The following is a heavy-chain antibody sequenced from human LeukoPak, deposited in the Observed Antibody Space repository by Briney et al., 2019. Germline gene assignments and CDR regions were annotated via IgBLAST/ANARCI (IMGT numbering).Heavy chain of an antibody. Sequence: GESLKISCKGSGYSFTSYWIGWVRQMPGKGLEWMGIIYPGDSDTRYSPSFQGQVTISADKSISTAYLQWSSLKASDTAMYYCAREGDNPAYCGGDCTFDYWGQGTLVTVSS. V-gene: IGHV5-51*01. CDR3: AREGDNPAYCGGDCTFDY. CDR1: GYSFTSYW. CDR2: IYPGDSDT. D-gene: IGHD2-21*02. J-gene: IGHJ4*02.